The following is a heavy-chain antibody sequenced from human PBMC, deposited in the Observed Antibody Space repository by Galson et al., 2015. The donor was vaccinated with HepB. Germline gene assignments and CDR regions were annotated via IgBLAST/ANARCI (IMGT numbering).Heavy chain of an antibody. D-gene: IGHD2-2*02. CDR1: EFTFSSYA. J-gene: IGHJ4*02. CDR2: MSGNTGDT. V-gene: IGHV3-23*01. Sequence: SLRLSCAASEFTFSSYAMGWVRQAPGKGLEYVSAMSGNTGDTYYADSVKGRFTISRDNSKNTLYLQMNSLRAEDTAVYYCAKRGPGYCSSTTCYKSFDYWGQGTQVTVSS. CDR3: AKRGPGYCSSTTCYKSFDY.